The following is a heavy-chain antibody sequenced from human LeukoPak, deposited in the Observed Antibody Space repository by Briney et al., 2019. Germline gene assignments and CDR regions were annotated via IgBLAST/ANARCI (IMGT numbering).Heavy chain of an antibody. V-gene: IGHV4-59*01. CDR1: GDSISDFY. Sequence: SETLSLTCPVSGDSISDFYCTWIRQTPGKGLEWIGFISSSGNSNYRPSLESRVSFSLDTSKSQFSLSLKSVTAADTAVYYCARVFRGAVTSNWFDPWGQGILVTVSS. J-gene: IGHJ5*02. CDR2: ISSSGNS. CDR3: ARVFRGAVTSNWFDP. D-gene: IGHD3-3*01.